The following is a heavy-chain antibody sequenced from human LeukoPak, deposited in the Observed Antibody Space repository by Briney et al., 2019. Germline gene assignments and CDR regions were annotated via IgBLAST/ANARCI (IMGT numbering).Heavy chain of an antibody. V-gene: IGHV4-34*01. CDR3: ARERGGSARYYYYYMDV. CDR1: GGSFSGYY. CDR2: INHSGST. Sequence: PSETLSLTCAVYGGSFSGYYWSWIRHPPGKGLEWIGEINHSGSTNYNPSLKSRVTISVDTSKNQFSLKLSSVTAADTAVYYCARERGGSARYYYYYMDVWGKGTTVTISS. J-gene: IGHJ6*03. D-gene: IGHD3-10*01.